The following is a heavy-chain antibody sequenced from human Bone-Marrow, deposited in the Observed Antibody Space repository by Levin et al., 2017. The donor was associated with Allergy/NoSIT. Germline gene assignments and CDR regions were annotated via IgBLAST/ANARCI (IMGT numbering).Heavy chain of an antibody. Sequence: SETLSLICTVSGGSIRSSGYHWGWIRQPPGKGLEWIGSIYYSGSTYYNPSLKSRVTISVDTSKNQVSLKLSSVTAADTAVYYCARDWALGIMVVSTAMNWFDPWGQGTLVTVSS. D-gene: IGHD2-2*01. CDR2: IYYSGST. CDR1: GGSIRSSGYH. CDR3: ARDWALGIMVVSTAMNWFDP. V-gene: IGHV4-39*07. J-gene: IGHJ5*02.